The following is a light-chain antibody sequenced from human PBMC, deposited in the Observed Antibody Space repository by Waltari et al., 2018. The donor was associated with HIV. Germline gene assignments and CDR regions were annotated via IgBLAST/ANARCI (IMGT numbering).Light chain of an antibody. CDR1: QSVDKN. CDR2: GAS. J-gene: IGKJ4*01. V-gene: IGKV3-15*01. Sequence: DIVMTQSPVTLSVSPGDRVTLSCRASQSVDKNLAWYQHRAGQAPRLLIYGASFRAAGVPGRFSGSGSGTEFTLTISSLQSEDFAIFYCQQYDNWPLTFGGGTKLKI. CDR3: QQYDNWPLT.